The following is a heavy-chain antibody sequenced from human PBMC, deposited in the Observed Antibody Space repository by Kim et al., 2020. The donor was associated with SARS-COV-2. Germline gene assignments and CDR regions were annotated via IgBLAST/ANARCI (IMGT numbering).Heavy chain of an antibody. V-gene: IGHV1-18*01. J-gene: IGHJ6*02. CDR3: ARTGGPNYYGSGSYLEGDYYYYGMDV. CDR1: GYTFTSYG. Sequence: ASVKVSCKASGYTFTSYGISWVRQAPGQGLEWMGWISAYNGNTNYAQKLQGRVTMTTDTSTSTAYMELRSLRSDDTAVYYCARTGGPNYYGSGSYLEGDYYYYGMDVWGQGTTVTVSS. D-gene: IGHD3-10*01. CDR2: ISAYNGNT.